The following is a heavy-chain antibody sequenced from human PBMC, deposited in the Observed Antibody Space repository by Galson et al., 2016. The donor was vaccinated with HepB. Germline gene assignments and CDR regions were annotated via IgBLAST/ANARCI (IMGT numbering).Heavy chain of an antibody. J-gene: IGHJ6*02. Sequence: SVKVSCKASGGTFSSYAINWVRQAPGQGLEWVGGIIPIHYTPNYAQKFQGRVTITADESTRTAYMELRSLRSDDTAVYYCARDRQIRISGFMDVWGQGTMVTVSS. CDR1: GGTFSSYA. CDR2: IIPIHYTP. D-gene: IGHD3-3*01. CDR3: ARDRQIRISGFMDV. V-gene: IGHV1-69*13.